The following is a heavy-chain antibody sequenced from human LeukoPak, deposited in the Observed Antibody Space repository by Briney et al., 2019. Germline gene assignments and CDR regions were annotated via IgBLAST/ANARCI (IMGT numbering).Heavy chain of an antibody. CDR2: IWYDGSNK. CDR1: GFTFSSYG. CDR3: ATWGDTTAEYFQR. D-gene: IGHD2-21*02. Sequence: GSLRLSCAASGFTFSSYGMHWVRQAPGKGLEWVAVIWYDGSNKYYADSVKGRFTISRDNSKNTLYLQMNSLRAEDTAVYYCATWGDTTAEYFQRWGQGTLVTVSS. V-gene: IGHV3-33*01. J-gene: IGHJ1*01.